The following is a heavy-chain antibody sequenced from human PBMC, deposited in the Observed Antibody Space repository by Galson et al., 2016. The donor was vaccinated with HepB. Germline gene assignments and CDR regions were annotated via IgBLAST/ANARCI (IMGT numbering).Heavy chain of an antibody. V-gene: IGHV1-46*01. J-gene: IGHJ3*02. Sequence: SVKVSCKASGYTFTNHDLHWVRQAPGQGLDWMGVINSGGGVTTYAQKFQGRVTMTRDTSTSTVYMNLSSLRSEDTAVYYCAREASPYYDILTGRDAFDIWGQGTMVTVSS. CDR1: GYTFTNHD. CDR2: INSGGGVT. CDR3: AREASPYYDILTGRDAFDI. D-gene: IGHD3-9*01.